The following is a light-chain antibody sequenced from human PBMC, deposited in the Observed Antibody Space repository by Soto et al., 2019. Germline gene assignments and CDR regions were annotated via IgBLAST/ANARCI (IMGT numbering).Light chain of an antibody. CDR2: STS. Sequence: EIVLTQSPGTLSLSLGERGTLSCRASQRFGSSNLAWYQQKPGQAPRLLIYSTSSRATGIPDRFSGSGSGTEFTLTISRLEPEDFAVYYCQQYGNPPWTFGQGTKVDIK. CDR1: QRFGSSN. J-gene: IGKJ1*01. CDR3: QQYGNPPWT. V-gene: IGKV3-20*01.